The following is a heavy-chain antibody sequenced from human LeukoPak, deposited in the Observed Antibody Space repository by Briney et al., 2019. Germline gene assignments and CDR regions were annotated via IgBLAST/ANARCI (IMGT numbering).Heavy chain of an antibody. CDR1: GFTFSNFA. CDR3: ARDNPWEMVRGVIDY. J-gene: IGHJ4*02. CDR2: ISSSYSPI. V-gene: IGHV3-48*01. D-gene: IGHD3-10*01. Sequence: PGGSLRLTCAASGFTFSNFAINWVRQAPGKGLEWISYISSSYSPIYYADSVKGRFTVSRDNARNSLYLQMNSLRAEDTAVYYCARDNPWEMVRGVIDYWGQRTLVTVSS.